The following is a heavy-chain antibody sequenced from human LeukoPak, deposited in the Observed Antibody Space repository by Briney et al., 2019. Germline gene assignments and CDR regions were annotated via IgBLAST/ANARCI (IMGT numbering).Heavy chain of an antibody. J-gene: IGHJ4*02. CDR1: GGTFSSYA. Sequence: GASVKVSCKASGGTFSSYAISWVRQAPGQGLEWMGGIIPIFGTANYAQKFQGRVTITADESTSTAYMELSSLRSEDTAVYYCARDYSADGSGSLSYWGQGTLVTVSS. D-gene: IGHD3-10*01. V-gene: IGHV1-69*13. CDR3: ARDYSADGSGSLSY. CDR2: IIPIFGTA.